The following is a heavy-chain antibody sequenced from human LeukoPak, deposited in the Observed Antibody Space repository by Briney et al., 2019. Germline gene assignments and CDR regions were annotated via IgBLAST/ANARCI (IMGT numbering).Heavy chain of an antibody. D-gene: IGHD3-10*01. J-gene: IGHJ4*02. CDR3: ARASSSSTYYYGSGSYSDY. Sequence: GGSLRLSCATSGFTFSSYNLNWVRQAPGKGLEWVSVIYSGGSTYYADSVKGRFTISRDNSKNTLYLQMNSLRAEDTAVYYCARASSSSTYYYGSGSYSDYWGQGTLVTVSS. CDR2: IYSGGST. V-gene: IGHV3-66*01. CDR1: GFTFSSYN.